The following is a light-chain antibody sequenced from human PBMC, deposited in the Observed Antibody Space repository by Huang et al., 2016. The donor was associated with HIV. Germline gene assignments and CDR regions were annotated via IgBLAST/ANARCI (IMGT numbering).Light chain of an antibody. V-gene: IGKV3-15*01. J-gene: IGKJ4*01. CDR1: QSVNSD. CDR3: QQYNDWPPLT. Sequence: EIEMTQSPAILSVSPGERATLSCRASQSVNSDLAWYLQKPGQAPRLLIYGASTMAIGIPAKFNGTLSGTEFSLSISNLQSDDFGVYYCQQYNDWPPLTFGGGTKVEI. CDR2: GAS.